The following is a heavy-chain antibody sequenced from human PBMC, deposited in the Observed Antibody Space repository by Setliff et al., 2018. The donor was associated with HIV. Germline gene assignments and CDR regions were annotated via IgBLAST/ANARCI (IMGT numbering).Heavy chain of an antibody. CDR1: GIMFRSYW. Sequence: GGSLRLSCVDSGIMFRSYWMGWVRQAPGKGLEWVAFIRYDGSYKFYADSVKGRFTISRDNSKNTLYLQMNSLRPEDTAVYYCAKNLYRSPWSPLDYWGQGTLVTVSS. D-gene: IGHD6-19*01. J-gene: IGHJ4*02. CDR3: AKNLYRSPWSPLDY. CDR2: IRYDGSYK. V-gene: IGHV3-30*02.